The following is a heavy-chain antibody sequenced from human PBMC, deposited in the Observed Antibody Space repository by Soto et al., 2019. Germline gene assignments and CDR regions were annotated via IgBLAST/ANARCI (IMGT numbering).Heavy chain of an antibody. J-gene: IGHJ4*02. D-gene: IGHD1-26*01. CDR3: ARANKVGATRRYYFDY. V-gene: IGHV4-39*01. CDR1: GGSISSSSYY. CDR2: IYYSGST. Sequence: SETLSLTCTVSGGSISSSSYYWGWIRQPPGKGLEWIGSIYYSGSTYYNPSLKSRVTISVDTSKNQFSLKLSSVTAADTAVYYCARANKVGATRRYYFDYWGQGTLVTVSS.